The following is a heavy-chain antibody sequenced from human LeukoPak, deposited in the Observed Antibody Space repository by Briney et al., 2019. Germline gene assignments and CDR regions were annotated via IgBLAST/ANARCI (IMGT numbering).Heavy chain of an antibody. Sequence: SETLSLTCTVSGGSISGTTYYWGWIRQPPGKGLEWIGSVYYSGSTYYNPSLRSRVTISVDSSKNQFSLRLTSVTAADAAVYYCARHAYYYYYFDPWGQGTLVTVSS. V-gene: IGHV4-39*01. CDR3: ARHAYYYYYFDP. CDR1: GGSISGTTYY. D-gene: IGHD3-10*01. J-gene: IGHJ5*02. CDR2: VYYSGST.